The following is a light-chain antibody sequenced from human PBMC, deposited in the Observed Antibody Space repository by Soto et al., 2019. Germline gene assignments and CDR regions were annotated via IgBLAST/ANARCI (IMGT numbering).Light chain of an antibody. V-gene: IGLV3-21*02. CDR3: QVWDSSSDRAV. CDR1: NIESRS. Sequence: SYELTQPPSVSAAPGQTAKITCGGNNIESRSVHWYQQKPGQAPVLVVYEDSDRPSGIPERFSGSNSGNTATLTISRVEAGDEADYYCQVWDSSSDRAVFGGGTKLTVL. J-gene: IGLJ7*01. CDR2: EDS.